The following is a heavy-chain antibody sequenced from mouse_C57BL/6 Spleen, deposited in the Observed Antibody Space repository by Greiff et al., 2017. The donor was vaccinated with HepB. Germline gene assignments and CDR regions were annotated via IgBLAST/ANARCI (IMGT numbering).Heavy chain of an antibody. J-gene: IGHJ3*01. D-gene: IGHD3-2*02. V-gene: IGHV1-69*01. CDR1: GYTFTSYW. Sequence: VQLQQPGAELVMPGASVKLSCKASGYTFTSYWMHWVKQRPGQGLEWIGEIDPSDSYTNYNQKFKGKSTLTVDKSSSTAYMQLSSLTSEDSAVYYCARGRDSSGLAWFAYWGQGTLVTVSA. CDR2: IDPSDSYT. CDR3: ARGRDSSGLAWFAY.